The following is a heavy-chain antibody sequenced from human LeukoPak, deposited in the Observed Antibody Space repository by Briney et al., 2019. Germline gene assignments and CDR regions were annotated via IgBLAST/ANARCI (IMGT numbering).Heavy chain of an antibody. CDR3: ARDSRIYGDYVGYYYYMDV. CDR1: GYTFTSYG. CDR2: ISAYNGNT. D-gene: IGHD4-17*01. V-gene: IGHV1-18*01. J-gene: IGHJ6*03. Sequence: AASVKVSCKASGYTFTSYGISWVRQAPGQGLEWMGWISAYNGNTNYAQKLQGRVTMTTDTSTSTAYMELRSLRSDDTAVYYCARDSRIYGDYVGYYYYMDVWGKGTTVTISS.